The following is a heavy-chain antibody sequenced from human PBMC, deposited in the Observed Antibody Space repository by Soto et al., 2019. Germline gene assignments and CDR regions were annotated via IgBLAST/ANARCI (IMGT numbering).Heavy chain of an antibody. D-gene: IGHD2-2*01. Sequence: ASVKVSCKASGGTFSSYAISWVRQPPGQGLEWMGGIIPIFGTANYAQKFQGRVTITADESTSTAYMELSSLRSEDTAVYYCARVYCICTSCYAGFCNLFDHWGQGALVSVSA. CDR1: GGTFSSYA. V-gene: IGHV1-69*13. CDR3: ARVYCICTSCYAGFCNLFDH. CDR2: IIPIFGTA. J-gene: IGHJ5*02.